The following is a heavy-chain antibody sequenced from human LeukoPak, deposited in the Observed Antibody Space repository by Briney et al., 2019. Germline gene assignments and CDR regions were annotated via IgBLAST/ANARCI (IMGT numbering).Heavy chain of an antibody. CDR1: GYTFTSYA. V-gene: IGHV7-4-1*02. CDR3: ARDDQGGDSSSWYVSEDWFDP. Sequence: GSVKVSCKASGYTFTSYAMNWVRQAPGQGLEWMGWINTNTGNPTYAQGFTGRFVFSLDTSVSTAYLQISSLKAEDTAVYYCARDDQGGDSSSWYVSEDWFDPWGQGTLVTVSS. J-gene: IGHJ5*02. D-gene: IGHD6-13*01. CDR2: INTNTGNP.